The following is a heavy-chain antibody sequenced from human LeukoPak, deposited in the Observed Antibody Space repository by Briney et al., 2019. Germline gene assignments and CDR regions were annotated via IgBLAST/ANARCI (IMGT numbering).Heavy chain of an antibody. CDR1: GYXFPTYW. Sequence: GESLKISCKGSGYXFPTYWIAWVRQMPGKGLEWMGIIYPGDSDTRYSPSFQGQVTISADKSINTAYLQWRSLEASDTAMYYCARSSGLYARIDSWGQGTLVTVSS. J-gene: IGHJ5*01. D-gene: IGHD2-8*01. V-gene: IGHV5-51*01. CDR2: IYPGDSDT. CDR3: ARSSGLYARIDS.